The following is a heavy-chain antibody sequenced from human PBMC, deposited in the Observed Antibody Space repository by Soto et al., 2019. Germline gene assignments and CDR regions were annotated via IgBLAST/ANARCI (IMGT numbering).Heavy chain of an antibody. CDR2: IYHSGST. J-gene: IGHJ4*02. D-gene: IGHD2-15*01. V-gene: IGHV4-38-2*02. CDR3: ERNTGGRNFDY. CDR1: SSPINSRYY. Sequence: SETLSLTCTVSSSPINSRYYWGWIRQTPGKGLEWVTSIYHSGSTHYNPSLKSRATISVDTSNNQFSLRLSSVTAADTAIYYCERNTGGRNFDYWGQGTQVTVSS.